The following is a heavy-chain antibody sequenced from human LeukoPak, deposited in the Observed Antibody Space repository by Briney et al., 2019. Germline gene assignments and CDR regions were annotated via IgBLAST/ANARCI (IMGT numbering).Heavy chain of an antibody. V-gene: IGHV4-59*08. CDR1: GGSISPYH. CDR2: IYYSGST. J-gene: IGHJ4*02. CDR3: ARAVSGRFDY. D-gene: IGHD6-19*01. Sequence: SETLSLTCTVSGGSISPYHWGWIRQPPGKGLEWTGYIYYSGSTNYNPSLKSRVTISVDTSKNQFSLKLSSVTAADTAIYYCARAVSGRFDYWGQGTLVTVSS.